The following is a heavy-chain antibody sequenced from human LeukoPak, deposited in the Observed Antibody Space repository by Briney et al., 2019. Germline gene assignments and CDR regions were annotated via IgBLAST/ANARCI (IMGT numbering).Heavy chain of an antibody. CDR3: ARQGRISMIVVLIEDAFDI. D-gene: IGHD3-22*01. CDR1: GGSISSGSSY. Sequence: SETLSLTCTVSGGSISSGSSYWGWLRQPPGRGLEWIGSIYYSGSTYYNPSLKSRVTISEDTSKNQCSLKRSSMTAADTAVYYCARQGRISMIVVLIEDAFDIWGQGTMVTVSS. CDR2: IYYSGST. J-gene: IGHJ3*02. V-gene: IGHV4-39*01.